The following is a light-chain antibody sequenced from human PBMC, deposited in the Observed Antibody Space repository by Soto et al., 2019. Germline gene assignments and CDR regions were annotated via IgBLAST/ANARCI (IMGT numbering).Light chain of an antibody. CDR1: SSNIGAGYD. Sequence: QSVLTQPPSVSGAPGQKLTISCTGSSSNIGAGYDVHWYRQFPGAAPKLLISGDNNRPSGVPDRFSGSKSGTSASLAITGLQAEDEADYYCQSYDSSLSRVFGTGTKLTVL. CDR2: GDN. V-gene: IGLV1-40*01. J-gene: IGLJ1*01. CDR3: QSYDSSLSRV.